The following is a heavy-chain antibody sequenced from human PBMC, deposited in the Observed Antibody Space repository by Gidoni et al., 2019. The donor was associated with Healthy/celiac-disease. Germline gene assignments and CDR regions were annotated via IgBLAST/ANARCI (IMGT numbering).Heavy chain of an antibody. V-gene: IGHV3-23*01. Sequence: VQLLESGGGLVQPGGSLRLSCSASGFTFRSYVMSWVRQAPGKGLEWVSAISGSGSSTYYADSVKGRFTVSRDNSKNTLYLQMNSLRAEDTAAYYCAKDGTLAYCGGDCTPMVYWGQGTLVTVSS. CDR1: GFTFRSYV. CDR3: AKDGTLAYCGGDCTPMVY. CDR2: ISGSGSST. D-gene: IGHD2-21*02. J-gene: IGHJ4*02.